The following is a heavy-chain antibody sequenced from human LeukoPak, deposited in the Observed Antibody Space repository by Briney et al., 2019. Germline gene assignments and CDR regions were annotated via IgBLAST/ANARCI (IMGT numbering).Heavy chain of an antibody. J-gene: IGHJ6*03. CDR3: ARVKTWLNYYYYYMDV. V-gene: IGHV1-2*02. CDR1: GYTFTGYY. Sequence: ASVKVSCKASGYTFTGYYMHWVRQAPGQGLEWMGWINPNSGGTNYAQKLQGRVTMTTDTSTSTAYMELRSLRSDDTAVYYCARVKTWLNYYYYYMDVWGKGTTVTVSS. D-gene: IGHD5-24*01. CDR2: INPNSGGT.